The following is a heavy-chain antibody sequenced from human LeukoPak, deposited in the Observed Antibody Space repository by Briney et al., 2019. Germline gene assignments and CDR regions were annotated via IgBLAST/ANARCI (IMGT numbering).Heavy chain of an antibody. D-gene: IGHD6-19*01. CDR3: ARGYSSGWYIWYFDL. CDR2: ISAYNGNT. V-gene: IGHV1-18*01. Sequence: ASVKVSCKASGYTFTSYAISWVRQAPGQGLQWMGWISAYNGNTNYAQKLQGRVTMTTDTSTSTAYMELRSLRSDDTAVYYCARGYSSGWYIWYFDLWGRGTLVTVSS. CDR1: GYTFTSYA. J-gene: IGHJ2*01.